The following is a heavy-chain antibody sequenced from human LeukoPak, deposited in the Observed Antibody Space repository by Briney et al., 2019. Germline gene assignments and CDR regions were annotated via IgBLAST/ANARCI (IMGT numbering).Heavy chain of an antibody. CDR3: ARGGSIAAHDY. CDR1: GFSFSSYE. J-gene: IGHJ4*02. CDR2: INHSGST. D-gene: IGHD6-6*01. V-gene: IGHV4-34*01. Sequence: LRLSCSASGFSFSSYEMNWVRQPPGKGLEWIGEINHSGSTNYNPSLKSRVTISVDTSKNQFSLKLSSVTAADTAVYYCARGGSIAAHDYWGQGTLVTVSS.